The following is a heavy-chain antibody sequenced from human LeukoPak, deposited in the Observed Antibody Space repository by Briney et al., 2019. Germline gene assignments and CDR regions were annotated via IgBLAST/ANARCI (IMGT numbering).Heavy chain of an antibody. CDR2: MSYDGNNK. J-gene: IGHJ4*02. V-gene: IGHV3-30*03. CDR3: ATLSGYQWDY. D-gene: IGHD3-22*01. CDR1: GFTFSSYD. Sequence: SGTSLRLSCAASGFTFSSYDMHWVRQAPGKGLEWVAVMSYDGNNKDYVESVKGRSTISRDNSKNTLYLQMNSLRAEDTAVYYCATLSGYQWDYWGQGTLVTVAS.